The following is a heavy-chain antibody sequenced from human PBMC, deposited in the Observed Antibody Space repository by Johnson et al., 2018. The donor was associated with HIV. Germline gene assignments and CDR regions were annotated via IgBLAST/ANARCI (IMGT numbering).Heavy chain of an antibody. Sequence: EVQLVESGGGLIQPGGSLRLSCVGSGFTVSSNYMSWVRQAPGKGLEWVSVIYSGGSTYYADSVKGRFIISRDTSKNTLCLQMNSLRAEDTAVYYCARDGPYYDSSGYYYGTVFYAFDIWGQGTMVTVSS. V-gene: IGHV3-66*03. CDR1: GFTVSSNY. D-gene: IGHD3-22*01. CDR2: IYSGGST. J-gene: IGHJ3*02. CDR3: ARDGPYYDSSGYYYGTVFYAFDI.